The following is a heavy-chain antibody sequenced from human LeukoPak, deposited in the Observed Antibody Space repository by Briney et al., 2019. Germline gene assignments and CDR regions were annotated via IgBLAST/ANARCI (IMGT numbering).Heavy chain of an antibody. Sequence: GASVKVSCKASGYTFTSCDINWVRQATGQGLEWMGWMNPNSGNTGYAEKFQGRVTITRNTSISTAYMELSSLRSEDTAVYYCARLNRYYYDSSGYYYPWWGQGTLVTVSS. CDR1: GYTFTSCD. J-gene: IGHJ4*02. CDR3: ARLNRYYYDSSGYYYPW. V-gene: IGHV1-8*03. D-gene: IGHD3-22*01. CDR2: MNPNSGNT.